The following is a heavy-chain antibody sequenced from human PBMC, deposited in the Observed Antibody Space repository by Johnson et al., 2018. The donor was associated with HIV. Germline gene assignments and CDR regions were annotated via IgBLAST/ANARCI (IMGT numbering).Heavy chain of an antibody. Sequence: VQLVESGGGVVQPGGSLRLSCAASGFTFSNAWMSWVRQAPGKGLEWVGRIKSKTDGGTTDYAAPVKGRFTISRDDSKNTLYLQMNSLRAEDTAVYYCARDDIRDGKSFDIWGQGTMVTVSS. CDR2: IKSKTDGGTT. V-gene: IGHV3-15*01. CDR1: GFTFSNAW. J-gene: IGHJ3*02. CDR3: ARDDIRDGKSFDI.